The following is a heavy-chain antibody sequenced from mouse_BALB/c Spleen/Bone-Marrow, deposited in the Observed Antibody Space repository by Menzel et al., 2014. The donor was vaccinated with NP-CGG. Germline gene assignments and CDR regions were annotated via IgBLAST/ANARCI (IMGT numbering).Heavy chain of an antibody. V-gene: IGHV5-6-3*01. CDR3: ARGNYGNYVDYFDY. CDR1: GFTFXSYG. Sequence: VQLKESGGGLVQPGGSLKLSCAASGFTFXSYGLSWVRQTPDKRLELVASINSNGGSTYYPDSVKGRFTISRDNAKNTLSLQMSSLKSEDTAMYYCARGNYGNYVDYFDYWGQGTTLTVFS. J-gene: IGHJ2*01. D-gene: IGHD2-1*01. CDR2: INSNGGST.